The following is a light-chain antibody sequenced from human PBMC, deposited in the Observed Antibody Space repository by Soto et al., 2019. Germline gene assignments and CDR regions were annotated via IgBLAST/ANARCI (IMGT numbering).Light chain of an antibody. CDR2: DVS. V-gene: IGLV2-11*01. Sequence: QSALTQPRSVSGSPGQSVSISCTGTSSDVGRYNYVSWYQQHPDKAPKLLIYDVSKRPSGVPDRFSGSKSDNTASLIISGLQAEDEAHYYCCSYAGTNSVFFGGGTKLTVL. CDR1: SSDVGRYNY. J-gene: IGLJ2*01. CDR3: CSYAGTNSVF.